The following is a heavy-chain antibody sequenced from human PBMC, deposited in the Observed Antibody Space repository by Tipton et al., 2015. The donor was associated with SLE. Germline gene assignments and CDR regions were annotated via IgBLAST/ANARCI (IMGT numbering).Heavy chain of an antibody. CDR3: ARGISGYSSSWFYYYYNMDV. Sequence: TLSLTCAVYGGSFSGYSWSWIRQPPGKGLEWIGDINHSGSTNYNPSLKSRVTISIDTSKNQFSLKLSSVTAADTAVYYCARGISGYSSSWFYYYYNMDVWGQGTTVTVSS. CDR1: GGSFSGYS. CDR2: INHSGST. V-gene: IGHV4-34*01. D-gene: IGHD6-13*01. J-gene: IGHJ6*02.